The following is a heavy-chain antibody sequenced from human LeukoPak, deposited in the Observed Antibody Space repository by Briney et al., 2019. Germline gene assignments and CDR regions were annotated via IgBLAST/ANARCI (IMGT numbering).Heavy chain of an antibody. Sequence: ASVKVSCKASGYTFTSYDINWVRQATGQGLEWMGWMNPNSGNTGYAQKFQGRVTMTRNTYISTAYMELSSLRSEDTAVYYCARAKRGYYDFWSGRTRALYFDYWGQGTLVTVSS. D-gene: IGHD3-3*01. CDR1: GYTFTSYD. CDR2: MNPNSGNT. V-gene: IGHV1-8*01. CDR3: ARAKRGYYDFWSGRTRALYFDY. J-gene: IGHJ4*02.